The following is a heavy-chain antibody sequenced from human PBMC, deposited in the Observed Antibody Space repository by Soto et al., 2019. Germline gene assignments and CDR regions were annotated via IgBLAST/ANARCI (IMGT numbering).Heavy chain of an antibody. J-gene: IGHJ3*02. V-gene: IGHV3-23*01. CDR3: AKGIDKKYHRRGDAFDI. D-gene: IGHD2-2*01. CDR1: GFTFSSYA. Sequence: PGGSLSLSCAASGFTFSSYAMSWVRQAPGKGLEWVSAISGSGGSTYYADSVKGRFTISRDNSKNTLYLQMNSLRAEDTAVYYCAKGIDKKYHRRGDAFDIWGQGTMVTVSS. CDR2: ISGSGGST.